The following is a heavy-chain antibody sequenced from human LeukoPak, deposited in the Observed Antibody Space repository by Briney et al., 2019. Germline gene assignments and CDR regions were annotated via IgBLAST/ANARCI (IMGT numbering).Heavy chain of an antibody. D-gene: IGHD3-9*01. CDR1: GGTFSAYG. V-gene: IGHV1-69*13. CDR2: IIPLYGST. Sequence: ASVKVSCKASGGTFSAYGVNWVRQAPGQGLEWMGNIIPLYGSTNYAQKFQGRLTIIADESAGTVYMSLSSLKSEDTAIYYCARGGWHSDRYQYAGIDVWGQGTTVTVSS. J-gene: IGHJ6*02. CDR3: ARGGWHSDRYQYAGIDV.